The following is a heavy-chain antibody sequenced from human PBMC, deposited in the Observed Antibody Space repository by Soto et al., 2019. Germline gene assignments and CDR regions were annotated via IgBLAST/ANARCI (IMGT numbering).Heavy chain of an antibody. CDR2: INHLETT. CDR1: GGSITYGAYS. Sequence: TLSITCPVSGGSITYGAYSWSWIRQTPGKGLEWIGYINHLETTFYNPSFESRLTLSIDRTKNQFSLNLKSMSAEDRAVYFCARGGGFDSFDYWGQGILVTVYS. J-gene: IGHJ4*02. CDR3: ARGGGFDSFDY. V-gene: IGHV4-30-2*01. D-gene: IGHD3-10*01.